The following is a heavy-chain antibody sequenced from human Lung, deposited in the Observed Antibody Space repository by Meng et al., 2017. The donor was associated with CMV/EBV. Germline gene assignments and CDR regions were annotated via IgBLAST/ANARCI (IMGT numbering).Heavy chain of an antibody. J-gene: IGHJ1*01. V-gene: IGHV4-4*02. CDR2: IPHRGSS. Sequence: QGRLRESGPARVKPSETLSLTCAVSGDSITNPNGWAWVRQPPGKGLEWIGEIPHRGSSAYNPSLKSRVSMSIDKSKNQFSLKLTSVTAADTAVYHCLRRSGGSVWGQGTLVTVSS. CDR1: GDSITNPNG. D-gene: IGHD3-10*01. CDR3: LRRSGGSV.